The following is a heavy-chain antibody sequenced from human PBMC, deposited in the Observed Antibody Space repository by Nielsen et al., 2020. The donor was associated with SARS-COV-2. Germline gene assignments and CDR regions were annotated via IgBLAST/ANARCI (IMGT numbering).Heavy chain of an antibody. D-gene: IGHD3-3*01. CDR1: GYSFTSYW. J-gene: IGHJ6*02. V-gene: IGHV5-51*01. Sequence: GESLKISCKGSGYSFTSYWIGWVRQMPGKGLERMGIIYPGDSDTRYSPSFQGQVTISADKSISTAYLQWSSLKASDTAMYYCARRNDFWSGYAYYYGMDVWGQGTTVTVSS. CDR2: IYPGDSDT. CDR3: ARRNDFWSGYAYYYGMDV.